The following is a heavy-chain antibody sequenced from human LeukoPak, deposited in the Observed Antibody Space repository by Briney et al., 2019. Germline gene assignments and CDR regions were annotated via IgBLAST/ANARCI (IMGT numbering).Heavy chain of an antibody. J-gene: IGHJ6*03. CDR3: AKGSGDGIYYYYMDV. Sequence: GGSLRLSCEASGFTFNNYAMHWVRQAPGKGLEWVSGISWDRGTTGYGDSVKGRFTISRDNAKKSLYLQMNSLRPEDMALYYCAKGSGDGIYYYYMDVWGTGTMVTVSS. CDR1: GFTFNNYA. V-gene: IGHV3-9*03. D-gene: IGHD7-27*01. CDR2: ISWDRGTT.